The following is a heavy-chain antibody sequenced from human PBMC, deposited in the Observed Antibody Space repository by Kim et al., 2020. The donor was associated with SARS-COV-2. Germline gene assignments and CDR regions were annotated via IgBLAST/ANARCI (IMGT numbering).Heavy chain of an antibody. V-gene: IGHV3-33*01. CDR1: GFTFSNYA. J-gene: IGHJ6*02. CDR3: ARDGYSSSWYYNGMDV. Sequence: GGSLRLSCAASGFTFSNYAMSWVRQAPGKGLEWVAVIWYDGSTKEYADSVKGRFTISRDNSKNTLYLQMNSLRAEDTAVYYCARDGYSSSWYYNGMDVWGQGTTFTASS. D-gene: IGHD6-13*01. CDR2: IWYDGSTK.